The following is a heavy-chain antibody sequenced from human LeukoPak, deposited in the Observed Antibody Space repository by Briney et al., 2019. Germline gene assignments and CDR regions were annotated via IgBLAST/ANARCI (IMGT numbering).Heavy chain of an antibody. Sequence: GESLKISWKGSGYSVTSYWTNWVRQMPGKGLEWMGRIDPSDSYINYSPSFQGHVTISADKSISTAYLQWSSLKASDTAMYYCARHFLIGAAAGKVYYFDYWGQGTLVTVSS. D-gene: IGHD6-13*01. J-gene: IGHJ4*02. CDR1: GYSVTSYW. CDR3: ARHFLIGAAAGKVYYFDY. V-gene: IGHV5-10-1*01. CDR2: IDPSDSYI.